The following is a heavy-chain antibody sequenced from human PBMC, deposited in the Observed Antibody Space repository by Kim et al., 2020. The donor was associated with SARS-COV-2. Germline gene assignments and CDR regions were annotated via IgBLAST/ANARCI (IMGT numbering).Heavy chain of an antibody. Sequence: ASVKVSCKASGYTFTGYYMHWVRQAPGQGLEWMGWINPNSGGTNYAQKFQGRVTMTRDTSISTAYMELSRLRSDDTAVYYCAAIPMTTVTTRGNWGQGTLVTVSS. CDR1: GYTFTGYY. CDR3: AAIPMTTVTTRGN. D-gene: IGHD4-17*01. V-gene: IGHV1-2*02. J-gene: IGHJ4*02. CDR2: INPNSGGT.